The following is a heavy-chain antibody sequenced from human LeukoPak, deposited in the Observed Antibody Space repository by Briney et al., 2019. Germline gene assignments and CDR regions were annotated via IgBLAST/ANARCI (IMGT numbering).Heavy chain of an antibody. CDR1: GITLSDYW. D-gene: IGHD2-2*03. CDR2: IESDGTRT. J-gene: IGHJ6*02. V-gene: IGHV3-74*03. Sequence: GGSLRLSCAASGITLSDYWMYWVRQGPGKGLVHVSRIESDGTRTVYAVSVKGRFTISRDNAKNTMYLQMNSLRAEDTAVYYCVRGGHKLDIETSRYYYGLDVWGQGTTVTVSS. CDR3: VRGGHKLDIETSRYYYGLDV.